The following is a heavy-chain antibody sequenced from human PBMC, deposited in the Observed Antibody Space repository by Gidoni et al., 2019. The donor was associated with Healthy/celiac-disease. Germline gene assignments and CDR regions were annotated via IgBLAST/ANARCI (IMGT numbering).Heavy chain of an antibody. CDR1: GCTFDDYA. D-gene: IGHD6-19*01. Sequence: EVQLVEAGGGLVQSGRSLRLSCAASGCTFDDYAMHWVRQAPGKGLEWVSGITWNSGRTKYADSVKGRFSISRDNAKNSLYLQMNSLRAEDTAFYYCAKGDEVAGQGYYFDFWGQGTLVTVSS. CDR2: ITWNSGRT. V-gene: IGHV3-9*01. J-gene: IGHJ4*02. CDR3: AKGDEVAGQGYYFDF.